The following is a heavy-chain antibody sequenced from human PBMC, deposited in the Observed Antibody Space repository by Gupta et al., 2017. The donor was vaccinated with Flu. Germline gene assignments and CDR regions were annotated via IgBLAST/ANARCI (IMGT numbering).Heavy chain of an antibody. Sequence: EVHPMQSGGGLVQPGRSLSIYCAASGFTSGVHVMRWFRQAPGKGLEWVGLIRRNAYGGTTEYAAYVKGRFTISRDDSKRIAYLQMNSLETEDTGIYYCSRDRFCSGGSCPSLDYWGQGTLVTVSS. CDR3: SRDRFCSGGSCPSLDY. V-gene: IGHV3-49*03. CDR2: IRRNAYGGTT. CDR1: GFTSGVHV. D-gene: IGHD2-15*01. J-gene: IGHJ4*02.